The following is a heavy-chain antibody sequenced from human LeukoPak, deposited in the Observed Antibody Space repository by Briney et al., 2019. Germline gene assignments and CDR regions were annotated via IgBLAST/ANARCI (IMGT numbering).Heavy chain of an antibody. J-gene: IGHJ4*02. V-gene: IGHV4-34*01. Sequence: SETLSLTCAVYGGSFSGYYWSWIRQPPGKGLEWIGEINHSGSTNYNPSLKSRVTVSVDTSKNQLSLKLSSVTAADTAVYYCARRVRGYSYGSGTQYYFDYWGQGTVVTVSS. D-gene: IGHD3-10*01. CDR1: GGSFSGYY. CDR3: ARRVRGYSYGSGTQYYFDY. CDR2: INHSGST.